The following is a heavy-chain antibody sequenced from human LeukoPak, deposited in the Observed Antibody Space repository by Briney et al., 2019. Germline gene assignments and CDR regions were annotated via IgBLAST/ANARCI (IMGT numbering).Heavy chain of an antibody. CDR2: ISSSSSYI. CDR3: ARSGYSYGYHGY. J-gene: IGHJ4*02. Sequence: IPGGSLRLSCAASGFTFSSYSMNWVRQAPGKGLEWVSSISSSSSYIYYADSVKGRFTISRDNAKNSLYLQMNSLRAEDTAVYYCARSGYSYGYHGYWGQGTLVTVSS. V-gene: IGHV3-21*01. D-gene: IGHD5-18*01. CDR1: GFTFSSYS.